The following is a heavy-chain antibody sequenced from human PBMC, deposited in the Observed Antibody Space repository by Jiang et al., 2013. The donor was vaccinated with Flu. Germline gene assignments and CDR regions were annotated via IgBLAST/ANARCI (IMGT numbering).Heavy chain of an antibody. CDR3: AKDLAQH. CDR1: GFTFNNFA. CDR2: ITTSGGAT. J-gene: IGHJ1*01. V-gene: IGHV3-23*01. Sequence: VQLLESGGGLVQPGGSLRLSCAASGFTFNNFAMSWVRQAPGKGLEWVSAITTSGGATYYADSVKGRFIISRNNSKNTLFLQMNSLRVEDTAVYYCAKDLAQHWGQGTLVTVSS.